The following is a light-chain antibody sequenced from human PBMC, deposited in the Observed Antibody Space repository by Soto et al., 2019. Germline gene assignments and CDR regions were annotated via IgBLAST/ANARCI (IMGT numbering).Light chain of an antibody. J-gene: IGKJ4*01. CDR3: QHYNSCIGT. V-gene: IGKV3-15*01. Sequence: EIVMTQSPATLSVSRGERATLSCRANQAISSNLAWYQQKPGQAPRLLIYGASTRATDIPDRFSGSGSGTEFTLTISMLHSEDFAVYYCQHYNSCIGTFGGGTKVEIK. CDR2: GAS. CDR1: QAISSN.